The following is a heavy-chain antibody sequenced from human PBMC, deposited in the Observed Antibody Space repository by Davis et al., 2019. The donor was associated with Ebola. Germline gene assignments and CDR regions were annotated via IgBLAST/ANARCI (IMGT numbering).Heavy chain of an antibody. J-gene: IGHJ4*02. Sequence: LRLSCAVSGGSISSGGYSWSWIRQPPGKGLEWIGYIYHSGSTYYNPSLKSRVTISVDRSKNQFSLKLSSVTAADTAVYYCARAYGGNTSRFDYWGQGTLVTVSS. D-gene: IGHD4-23*01. CDR3: ARAYGGNTSRFDY. CDR2: IYHSGST. CDR1: GGSISSGGYS. V-gene: IGHV4-30-2*01.